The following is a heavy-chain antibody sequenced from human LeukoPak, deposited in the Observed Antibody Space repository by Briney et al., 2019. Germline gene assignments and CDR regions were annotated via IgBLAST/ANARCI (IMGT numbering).Heavy chain of an antibody. CDR3: ARDPYNGSYGDDYYYYMDV. CDR1: GFTFSNYN. J-gene: IGHJ6*03. D-gene: IGHD1-26*01. CDR2: ITRGSIYT. Sequence: GGFLRLSCAASGFTFSNYNMNWVRQTPGKGLEWVSSITRGSIYTFYADSVKGRFTISRDNAKNSLSLQMNSLRAEDTAVYYCARDPYNGSYGDDYYYYMDVWGKGTTVTISS. V-gene: IGHV3-21*01.